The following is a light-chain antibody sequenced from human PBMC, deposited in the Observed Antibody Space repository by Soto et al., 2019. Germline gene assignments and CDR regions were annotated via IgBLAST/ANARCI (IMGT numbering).Light chain of an antibody. V-gene: IGLV2-11*01. CDR3: CSLAGSNTVI. CDR1: SSDVGAYNY. CDR2: DVS. Sequence: QSALTQPPSVSGSPRQSVSISCTGTSSDVGAYNYVSWYQQHPGEAPKLMIYDVSRRPSGVPDRFSGSKSGNTASLTISGLQAEDVADYYCCSLAGSNTVIFGGGTNLTVL. J-gene: IGLJ2*01.